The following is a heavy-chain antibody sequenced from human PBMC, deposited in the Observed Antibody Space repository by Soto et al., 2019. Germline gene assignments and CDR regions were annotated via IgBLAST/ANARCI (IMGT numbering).Heavy chain of an antibody. Sequence: QVQLVESGGGVVQPGRSLRLSCGASGFTFSSYAMHWVRQAPGKGLEWVAVISYDGSNKYYADSVKGRFTISRDNSKNTLYLQMNSLRAEDTAVYYCARDYPTSITGTLNYWGQGTLVTVSS. D-gene: IGHD1-7*01. CDR3: ARDYPTSITGTLNY. CDR2: ISYDGSNK. V-gene: IGHV3-30-3*01. CDR1: GFTFSSYA. J-gene: IGHJ4*02.